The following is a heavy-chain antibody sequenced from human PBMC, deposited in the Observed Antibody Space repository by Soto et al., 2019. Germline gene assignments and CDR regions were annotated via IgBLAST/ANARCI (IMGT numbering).Heavy chain of an antibody. V-gene: IGHV3-23*01. D-gene: IGHD2-2*02. CDR3: AKSSSFYCGSTNCYIY. J-gene: IGHJ4*02. CDR2: ISSNGVKT. Sequence: GGSLRLSCAASGFAFSSFAMNWVRQAPGKGLGWVSGISSNGVKTYFADSVKGRFTISRDNSKNTLYLQMNSLRAEDTAVYYCAKSSSFYCGSTNCYIYWGQGTLVTVSS. CDR1: GFAFSSFA.